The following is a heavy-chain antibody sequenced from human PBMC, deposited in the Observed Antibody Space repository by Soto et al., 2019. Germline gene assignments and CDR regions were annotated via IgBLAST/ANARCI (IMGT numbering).Heavy chain of an antibody. Sequence: QLQLQESGSGLVMPSQTLSLTFAVSGGSISSGGYSWSWIQQPPGKGLEWIGYIYHSGSTYYNTSLKSRVTISVDRSKNQFSLKLSSVTAADTAVYYCARGQVVAAQHWGQGTLVTVSS. CDR1: GGSISSGGYS. CDR2: IYHSGST. CDR3: ARGQVVAAQH. J-gene: IGHJ4*02. V-gene: IGHV4-30-2*01. D-gene: IGHD2-15*01.